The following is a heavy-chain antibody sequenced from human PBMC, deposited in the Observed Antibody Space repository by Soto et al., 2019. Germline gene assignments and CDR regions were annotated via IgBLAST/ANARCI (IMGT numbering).Heavy chain of an antibody. CDR2: INHSGST. CDR3: ASARAYYGMDV. J-gene: IGHJ6*02. CDR1: GGSFSGYY. Sequence: PSETLYLTCAVYGGSFSGYYWSWIRQPPGKGLEWIGEINHSGSTNYNPSLKSRVTISVDTSKNQFSLKLSSVTAADTAVHYCASARAYYGMDVWGQGTTVTVSS. V-gene: IGHV4-34*01.